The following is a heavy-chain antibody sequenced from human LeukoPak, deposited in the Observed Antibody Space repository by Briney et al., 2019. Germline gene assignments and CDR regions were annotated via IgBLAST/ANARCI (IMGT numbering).Heavy chain of an antibody. CDR2: MNPNTGDR. D-gene: IGHD4-17*01. CDR3: ARTTSLTASGYDY. CDR1: VYTLTNYH. J-gene: IGHJ4*02. Sequence: GASLTVSYTSSVYTLTNYHINWVRQAPGQGREGMGWMNPNTGDRGYAQKFQGRVSITSDTSISTAYMELGSPRSEDTAVYFCARTTSLTASGYDYWGQGTLVTVSS. V-gene: IGHV1-8*03.